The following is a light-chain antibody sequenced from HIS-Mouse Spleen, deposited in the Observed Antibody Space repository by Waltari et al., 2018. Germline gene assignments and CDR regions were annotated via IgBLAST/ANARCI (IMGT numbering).Light chain of an antibody. Sequence: SYELTQPPSVSVSPGQTASITCPGDKLGDKYACWYQQKPGQAPVLVIYEDSKRPSGIPERFSGSSSGTMATLTISGAQVEDEADYYCYSTDSSGNHRVFGGGTKLTVL. J-gene: IGLJ2*01. CDR1: KLGDKY. V-gene: IGLV3-10*01. CDR2: EDS. CDR3: YSTDSSGNHRV.